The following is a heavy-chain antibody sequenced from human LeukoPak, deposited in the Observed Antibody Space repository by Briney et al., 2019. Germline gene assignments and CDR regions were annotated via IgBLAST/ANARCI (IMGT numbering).Heavy chain of an antibody. CDR3: ARLRRTVGRDAFDI. Sequence: SETLSLTCTVSGGSISSYYCSWIRQPPGKGLEWIGYIYYSGSTNYNPSLKSRVTISVDTSKNQFSLKLSSVTAADTAVYYCARLRRTVGRDAFDIWGQGTMVTVSS. J-gene: IGHJ3*02. CDR1: GGSISSYY. D-gene: IGHD4-23*01. CDR2: IYYSGST. V-gene: IGHV4-59*01.